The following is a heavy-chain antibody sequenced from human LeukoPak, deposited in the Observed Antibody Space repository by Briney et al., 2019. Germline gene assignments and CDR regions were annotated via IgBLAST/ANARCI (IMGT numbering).Heavy chain of an antibody. D-gene: IGHD6-13*01. CDR3: ARSAGNRIAAAGY. V-gene: IGHV3-7*01. Sequence: GGSLRLSCAASGFTFSSYWMSWVRQAPGKGLEWVANIKQDGSEKYYVDSVKGRFTISRDKAKNSLYLQMNSLRAEDTAVYYCARSAGNRIAAAGYWGQGTLVTVSS. CDR2: IKQDGSEK. J-gene: IGHJ4*02. CDR1: GFTFSSYW.